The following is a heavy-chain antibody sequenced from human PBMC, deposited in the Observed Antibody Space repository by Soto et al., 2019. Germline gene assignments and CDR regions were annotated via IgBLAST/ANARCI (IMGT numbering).Heavy chain of an antibody. CDR1: GGSISSGDYY. D-gene: IGHD2-8*01. J-gene: IGHJ2*01. Sequence: SETLSLTCTVSGGSISSGDYYWSWIRQPPGKGLEWIGYIYYSGSTYYNPSLKSRVTISVDTSKNQFSLKLCSVTAADTAVYYCARSPRGYCTNGVCYTAFDLWGRGTLVTVSS. CDR2: IYYSGST. CDR3: ARSPRGYCTNGVCYTAFDL. V-gene: IGHV4-30-4*01.